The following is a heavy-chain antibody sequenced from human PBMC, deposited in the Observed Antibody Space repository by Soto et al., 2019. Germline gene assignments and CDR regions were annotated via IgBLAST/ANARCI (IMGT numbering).Heavy chain of an antibody. Sequence: SVKVSCKASGGTFSFYTINWVRQAPGLGLEWMGRVNPILSMSNYAQKFQGRVTMTADKSTSTAYMELRSLRSEDTAFYYCATSYGSGYRTFDYWGQGALVTVSS. CDR2: VNPILSMS. CDR1: GGTFSFYT. J-gene: IGHJ4*02. D-gene: IGHD3-10*01. CDR3: ATSYGSGYRTFDY. V-gene: IGHV1-69*02.